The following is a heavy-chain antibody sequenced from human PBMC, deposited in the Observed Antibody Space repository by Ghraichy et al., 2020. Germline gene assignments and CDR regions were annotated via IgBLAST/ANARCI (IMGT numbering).Heavy chain of an antibody. V-gene: IGHV4-39*01. CDR1: GGSISSSSYY. Sequence: SETLSLTCTVSGGSISSSSYYWGWIRQPPGKGMEWIGSIYYSGSTYYNPSLKSRVTISVDTSKNQFSLKLSSVTAADTAVYYCACPSITIFGVGRWGAHDYWVQGTLVTVSS. D-gene: IGHD3-3*01. CDR2: IYYSGST. CDR3: ACPSITIFGVGRWGAHDY. J-gene: IGHJ4*02.